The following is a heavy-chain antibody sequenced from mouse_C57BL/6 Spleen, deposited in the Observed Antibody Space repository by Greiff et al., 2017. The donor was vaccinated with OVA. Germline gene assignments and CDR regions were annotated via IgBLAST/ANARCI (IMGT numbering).Heavy chain of an antibody. Sequence: EVMLVESGGDLVKPGGSLKLSCAASGFTFSSSGMSWVRQTPDKRLEWVATISSGGSYTYYPDSVKGRFTISRDNAKNTLYLQMSSLKSEDTAMYYCASLYYDYDWFAYWGQGTLVTVSA. V-gene: IGHV5-6*01. J-gene: IGHJ3*01. D-gene: IGHD2-4*01. CDR2: ISSGGSYT. CDR1: GFTFSSSG. CDR3: ASLYYDYDWFAY.